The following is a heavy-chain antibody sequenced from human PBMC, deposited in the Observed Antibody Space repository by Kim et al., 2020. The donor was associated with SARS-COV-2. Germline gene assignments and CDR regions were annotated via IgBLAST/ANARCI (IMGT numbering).Heavy chain of an antibody. Sequence: PSLKSRVTISVDTSKNQFSLKLSSVTAADTAVYYCARTGGSSWYGGWFDPWGQGTLVTVSS. V-gene: IGHV4-31*02. J-gene: IGHJ5*02. D-gene: IGHD6-13*01. CDR3: ARTGGSSWYGGWFDP.